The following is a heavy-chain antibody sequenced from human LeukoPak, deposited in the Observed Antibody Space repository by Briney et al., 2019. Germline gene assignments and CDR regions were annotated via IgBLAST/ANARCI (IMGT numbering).Heavy chain of an antibody. CDR3: SHPWGDSSGYHASGSYYYYYGMDV. J-gene: IGHJ6*02. CDR2: IIPIFGTA. V-gene: IGHV1-69*01. CDR1: GGTFSSHA. D-gene: IGHD3-22*01. Sequence: GASVKVSCKASGGTFSSHAISWVRQAPGQGLEWMGGIIPIFGTANYAQKFQGRVTITADESTSTAYMELSSLRSEDTAVYYCSHPWGDSSGYHASGSYYYYYGMDVWGQGTTVTVSS.